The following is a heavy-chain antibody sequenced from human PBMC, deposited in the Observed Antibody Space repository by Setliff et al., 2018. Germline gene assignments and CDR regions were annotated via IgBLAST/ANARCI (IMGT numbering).Heavy chain of an antibody. V-gene: IGHV4-39*07. Sequence: SETLSLTCTVSGGSISSSSYYWGWIRQPPGKGLEWIGSIYYSGSTYYNPSPKSRVTISVDTSKNQFSLKLSSVTAADTAVYYCARGRVEMATITPFDYWGQGTLVTVSS. D-gene: IGHD5-12*01. CDR2: IYYSGST. CDR3: ARGRVEMATITPFDY. J-gene: IGHJ4*02. CDR1: GGSISSSSYY.